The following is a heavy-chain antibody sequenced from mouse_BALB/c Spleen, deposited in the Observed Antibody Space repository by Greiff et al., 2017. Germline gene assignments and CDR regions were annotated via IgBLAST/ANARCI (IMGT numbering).Heavy chain of an antibody. CDR2: ISSGSSTI. CDR1: GFTFSSFG. J-gene: IGHJ2*01. CDR3: ARWGYYGSNSYFDY. Sequence: EVKLMESGGGLVKPGGSLKLSCAASGFTFSSFGMHWVRQAPEKGLEWVAYISSGSSTIYYADTVKGRFTISRDNPKNTLFLQMTSLRSEDTAMYYCARWGYYGSNSYFDYWGQGTTLTVSS. V-gene: IGHV5-17*02. D-gene: IGHD1-1*01.